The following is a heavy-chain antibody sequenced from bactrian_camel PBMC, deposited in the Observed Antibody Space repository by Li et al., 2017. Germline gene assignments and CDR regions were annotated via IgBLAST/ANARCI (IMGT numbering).Heavy chain of an antibody. CDR1: GYIASINC. V-gene: IGHV3S53*01. CDR3: AAEQPRVVPGTAVLHGDELTLVL. CDR2: IFRDGDT. D-gene: IGHD6*01. J-gene: IGHJ6*01. Sequence: HVQLVESGGGSVQAGGSLTLSCAASGYIASINCMGWFRQAPGQEREGVATIFRDGDTYYADSVKGRFTISQDNTRNTVSLQMNSLEPDDTALYFCAAEQPRVVPGTAVLHGDELTLVLGARGPRSPSP.